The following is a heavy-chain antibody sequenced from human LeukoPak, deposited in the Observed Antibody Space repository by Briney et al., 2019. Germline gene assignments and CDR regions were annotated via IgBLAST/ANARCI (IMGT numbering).Heavy chain of an antibody. J-gene: IGHJ4*02. CDR2: IYYTGAT. CDR1: GGSISSYY. V-gene: IGHV4-59*01. CDR3: ARAGYSYGAGYYFDY. D-gene: IGHD5-18*01. Sequence: SETLSLTCTVSGGSISSYYWSWIRLPPGKGLEWIGYIYYTGATYYNPSLKSRVTISLDTSKNQFSLKLSSVTAADAAVYYCARAGYSYGAGYYFDYWGQGALVTVSS.